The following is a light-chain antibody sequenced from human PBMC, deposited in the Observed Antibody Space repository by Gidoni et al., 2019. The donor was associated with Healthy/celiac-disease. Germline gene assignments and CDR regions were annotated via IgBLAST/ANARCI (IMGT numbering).Light chain of an antibody. CDR1: PSVSSN. V-gene: IGKV3-15*01. J-gene: IGKJ4*01. CDR2: GAS. Sequence: EIVMTQSPATLSVSPGERATLSCRASPSVSSNLAWYQQKPGPAPRLLIYGASTRATGIPARFSGSGSGTEFTLTISSLQSEDFAVYYCQQYNNWPLTFGGGTKVEIK. CDR3: QQYNNWPLT.